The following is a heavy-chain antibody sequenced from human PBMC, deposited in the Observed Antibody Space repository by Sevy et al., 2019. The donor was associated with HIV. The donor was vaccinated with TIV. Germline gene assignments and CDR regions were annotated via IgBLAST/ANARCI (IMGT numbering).Heavy chain of an antibody. J-gene: IGHJ4*02. D-gene: IGHD1-26*01. V-gene: IGHV3-30-3*01. CDR2: ISSNGDNA. CDR1: GFTFRTYA. CDR3: ARGPEWELTSFLSH. Sequence: GGSLRLSCAASGFTFRTYALHWVRQAPGRGLEWLALISSNGDNAFYANSVRGRLTVPRDNPMNTLSLQMSSLTAEDTAVYYCARGPEWELTSFLSHWGQGTLVTVSS.